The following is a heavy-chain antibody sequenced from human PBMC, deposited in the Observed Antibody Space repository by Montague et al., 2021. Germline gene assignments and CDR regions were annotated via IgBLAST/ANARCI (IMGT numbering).Heavy chain of an antibody. D-gene: IGHD3-10*01. V-gene: IGHV4-59*08. J-gene: IGHJ5*02. CDR2: MFYGGAT. CDR1: SGSIFHAH. Sequence: SETLSLTCTVSSGSIFHAHWSWVRQPPGKGLEWLGSMFYGGATSNNPSLKSRDSMSIDASTNQFSLKLSFVTAADTAVYYCAKQDYFVSGTSYKGLDPWGQGILVTVSS. CDR3: AKQDYFVSGTSYKGLDP.